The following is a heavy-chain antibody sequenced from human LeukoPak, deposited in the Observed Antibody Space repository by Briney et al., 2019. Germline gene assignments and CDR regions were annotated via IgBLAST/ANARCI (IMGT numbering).Heavy chain of an antibody. D-gene: IGHD3-10*01. Sequence: TSETLSLTCTVSGGSISSGGYYWSWIRQHPGKGLEWIGYIYYSGSTYYNPSLKSRVTISVDTSKNQFSRKLSSVSAADTAVYYCAGDYYVSGSYSNGNRSGPGGQGTLVTVSS. V-gene: IGHV4-31*03. J-gene: IGHJ4*02. CDR3: AGDYYVSGSYSNGNRSGP. CDR2: IYYSGST. CDR1: GGSISSGGYY.